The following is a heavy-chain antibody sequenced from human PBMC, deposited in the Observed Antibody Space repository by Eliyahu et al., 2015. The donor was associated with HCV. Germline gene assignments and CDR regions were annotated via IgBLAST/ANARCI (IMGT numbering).Heavy chain of an antibody. Sequence: QVQLQESGPGLVKPSETLSLTCTVSGGSITTYYWSWIRQPPGKGLERIGDXQYSGSSXXNPSLKSRVTISVETSKNQFSLNLTSVTAADTAVYYCASGGGGIAVAGTGGWFDPWGQGTLVTVSS. V-gene: IGHV4-59*01. CDR1: GGSITTYY. D-gene: IGHD6-19*01. CDR2: XQYSGSS. J-gene: IGHJ5*02. CDR3: ASGGGGIAVAGTGGWFDP.